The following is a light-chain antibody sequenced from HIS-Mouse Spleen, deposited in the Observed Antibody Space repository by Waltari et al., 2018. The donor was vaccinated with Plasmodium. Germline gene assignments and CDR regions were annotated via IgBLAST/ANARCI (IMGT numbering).Light chain of an antibody. V-gene: IGKV1-39*01. Sequence: DIQMTQSPSSLSASVGDRVTITCRASTSISSYLNWYQQKPGKAPKLLIYAASSLQSGVPSRFSGSGSGTDFTLTISSLQPEDFATYYCQQSYSTPPYTFGQGTKLEIK. CDR1: TSISSY. CDR3: QQSYSTPPYT. CDR2: AAS. J-gene: IGKJ2*01.